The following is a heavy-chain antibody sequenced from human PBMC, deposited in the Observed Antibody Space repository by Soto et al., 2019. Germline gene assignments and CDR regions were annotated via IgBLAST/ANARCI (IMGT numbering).Heavy chain of an antibody. Sequence: GGSLRLSCAASGFTFSNYAMSWVRQAPGKGLEWVSAISGSGAGTDYADSVKGRFAISRDNSKNTLYLQMNSLRAEDTAVYYCAKDYWSYGLWGQGTLVTVSS. CDR3: AKDYWSYGL. CDR1: GFTFSNYA. V-gene: IGHV3-23*01. J-gene: IGHJ1*01. D-gene: IGHD1-26*01. CDR2: ISGSGAGT.